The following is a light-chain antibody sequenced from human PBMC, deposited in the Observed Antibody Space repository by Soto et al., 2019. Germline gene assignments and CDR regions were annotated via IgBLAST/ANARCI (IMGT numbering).Light chain of an antibody. J-gene: IGLJ1*01. CDR3: CPYKTSNPRQIV. V-gene: IGLV2-14*01. CDR1: SSDVGGYNY. Sequence: QSALTQPASVSGSPGQSITISCTGTSSDVGGYNYVSWYQQHPGKAPKFMIYDVSNRPSGVSTRFSGSKSGNTASLTISGLQAEDEADYYNCPYKTSNPRQIVFGTGTKLTVL. CDR2: DVS.